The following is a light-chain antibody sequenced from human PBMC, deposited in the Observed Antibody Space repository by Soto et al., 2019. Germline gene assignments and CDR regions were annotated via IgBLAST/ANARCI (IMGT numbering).Light chain of an antibody. CDR2: WAS. CDR3: QQYYSTPPT. Sequence: DVVMTQSRDSLAVSLGERATINCKSSQSLLHSSNNKNYLAWYQQRPGQTPKLLFYWASTRESGVPDRISGSGSGTDFTLTISGLQAEDVAFYYCQQYYSTPPTFGGGTKVEIK. J-gene: IGKJ4*01. CDR1: QSLLHSSNNKNY. V-gene: IGKV4-1*01.